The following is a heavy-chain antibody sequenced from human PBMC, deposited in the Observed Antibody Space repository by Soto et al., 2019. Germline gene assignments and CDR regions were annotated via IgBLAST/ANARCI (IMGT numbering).Heavy chain of an antibody. CDR1: GFPFSSYG. Sequence: GGSLRLSCAASGFPFSSYGMHWVRQAPGKGLDWVAVIWYDGSNKDYADSVKGRFTISRDNSKNTLHLQMNSLRADDTAVYYCASSINWGQGTLVTGSS. CDR2: IWYDGSNK. CDR3: ASSIN. J-gene: IGHJ4*02. V-gene: IGHV3-33*01.